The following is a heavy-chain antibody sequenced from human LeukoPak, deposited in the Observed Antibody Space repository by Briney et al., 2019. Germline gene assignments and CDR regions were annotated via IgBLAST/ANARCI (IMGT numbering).Heavy chain of an antibody. CDR3: ARAGAYSYDSGGYFPDF. J-gene: IGHJ4*02. CDR1: GGSISSGDSY. V-gene: IGHV4-30-4*01. D-gene: IGHD3-22*01. CDR2: IYYSGNA. Sequence: SQTLSLTCTVSGGSISSGDSYWSWIRQPPGKGLEWIGSIYYSGNAYYNPSLKSRVTISVDTSKNQFSLKLTSVTAADTAVYYGARAGAYSYDSGGYFPDFWGQGTLITVSS.